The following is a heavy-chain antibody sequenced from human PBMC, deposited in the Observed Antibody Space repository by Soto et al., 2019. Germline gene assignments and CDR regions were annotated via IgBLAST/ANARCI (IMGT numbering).Heavy chain of an antibody. J-gene: IGHJ6*02. Sequence: VGSLRLSCASSVFTFSSYAMSCVRHAPGKGLEWVSAISGSGGSTYYADSVKGRFTISRDNSKNTLYLQMNSLRAEDTAVYYCAKDGGSYSTTDDYYYYGMDVWGQGTTVTVSS. V-gene: IGHV3-23*01. CDR2: ISGSGGST. CDR1: VFTFSSYA. D-gene: IGHD1-26*01. CDR3: AKDGGSYSTTDDYYYYGMDV.